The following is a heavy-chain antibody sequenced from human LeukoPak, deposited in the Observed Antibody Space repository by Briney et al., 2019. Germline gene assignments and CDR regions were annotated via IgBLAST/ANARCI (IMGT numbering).Heavy chain of an antibody. CDR3: AQEGYGTSSEGRGYFDY. CDR1: GFTFSSSA. V-gene: IGHV3-23*01. J-gene: IGHJ4*02. D-gene: IGHD6-6*01. CDR2: LSNRGTNT. Sequence: PGGSLRLSCAASGFTFSSSAMSCVRQPPGKGRGWLATLSNRGTNTYSADSVKGRFTISRDNSKNTLDLQMNSLRAEDTALYYCAQEGYGTSSEGRGYFDYWGQGTLVTVSS.